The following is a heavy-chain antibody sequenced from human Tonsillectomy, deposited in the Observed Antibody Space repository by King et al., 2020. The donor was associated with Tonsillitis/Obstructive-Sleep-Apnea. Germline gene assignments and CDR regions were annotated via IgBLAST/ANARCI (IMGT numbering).Heavy chain of an antibody. J-gene: IGHJ6*03. CDR1: GYTFTGYY. CDR2: INPNSGGT. Sequence: QLQLVQSGAEVKKPGASVKVSCKASGYTFTGYYMHWVRQAPGQGLEWMGRINPNSGGTNYAQKFQGRVTMTRDTSISTAYMERSRLRSDDTAVYYCAREEAGTTRGHYYYYYMDVWGKGTTVTVSS. V-gene: IGHV1-2*06. D-gene: IGHD1-1*01. CDR3: AREEAGTTRGHYYYYYMDV.